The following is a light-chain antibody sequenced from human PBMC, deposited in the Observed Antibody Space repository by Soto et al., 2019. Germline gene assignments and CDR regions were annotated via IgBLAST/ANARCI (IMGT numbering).Light chain of an antibody. CDR3: PQYGT. V-gene: IGKV3-20*01. CDR2: GAS. CDR1: KSVSSSY. J-gene: IGKJ1*01. Sequence: EIVLTQSTATLSLSPLEIASLSCRASKSVSSSYLDWYQQKPGQAPRLLIYGASRRATGIPDRLSGSGSGSYLTLPISRLEPEDFAVYYCPQYGTFGQGTKVDIK.